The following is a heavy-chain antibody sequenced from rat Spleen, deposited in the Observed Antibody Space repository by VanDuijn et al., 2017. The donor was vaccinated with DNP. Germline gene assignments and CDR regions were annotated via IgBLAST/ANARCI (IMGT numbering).Heavy chain of an antibody. V-gene: IGHV5-7*01. CDR3: ATHGYYSYAMDA. CDR2: IIYDGSST. J-gene: IGHJ4*01. Sequence: EVQLVESGGDLVQPGRSLKLSCVASGFTFDGYWMTWVRQAPKKGLEWVATIIYDGSSTYYRDSVKGRFTISRDNAKSTLYLKMDSLRSEDTATYYCATHGYYSYAMDAWGQGTSVTVSS. D-gene: IGHD1-1*01. CDR1: GFTFDGYW.